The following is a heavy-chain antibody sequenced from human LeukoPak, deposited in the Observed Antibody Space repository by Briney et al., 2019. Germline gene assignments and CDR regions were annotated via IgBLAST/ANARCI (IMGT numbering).Heavy chain of an antibody. CDR2: ISSSSSYI. CDR1: GFTFSSYS. J-gene: IGHJ4*02. Sequence: PGRSLRLSCAASGFTFSSYSMNWVRQAPGKGLEWVSSISSSSSYIYYADSVKGRFTISRDNAKNSLYLQMNSLRAEDTAVYYCARDQSYSSGSADYWGQGTLVTVSS. D-gene: IGHD6-19*01. V-gene: IGHV3-21*01. CDR3: ARDQSYSSGSADY.